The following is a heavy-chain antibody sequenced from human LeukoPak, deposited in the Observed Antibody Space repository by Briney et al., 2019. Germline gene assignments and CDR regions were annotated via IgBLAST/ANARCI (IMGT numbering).Heavy chain of an antibody. V-gene: IGHV3-7*01. CDR1: GFTFSSYW. CDR2: IKQDGSEI. J-gene: IGHJ3*02. D-gene: IGHD1-7*01. Sequence: GGSLRLSCAASGFTFSSYWMSWVRQAPGKGLEWVANIKQDGSEIYYVDSVKGRFTISRDNAKNSLYLQMNSLRAEDTAVYYCARVDWNYFEPLSFDIWGQGTMVTVSS. CDR3: ARVDWNYFEPLSFDI.